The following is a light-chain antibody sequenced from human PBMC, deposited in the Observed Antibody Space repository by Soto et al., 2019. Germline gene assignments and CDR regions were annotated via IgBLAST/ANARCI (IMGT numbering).Light chain of an antibody. CDR3: SSYAGTHVV. J-gene: IGLJ1*01. CDR1: SSDVGGYNY. V-gene: IGLV2-8*01. CDR2: DVS. Sequence: QSVLAQPPSASGSPGQSVAISCTGTSSDVGGYNYVSWYQQHPGKAPKLMIYDVSERPSGVPDRFSGSKSGNTASLTVSGLQAEDEADYFCSSYAGTHVVFGTGTKVTVL.